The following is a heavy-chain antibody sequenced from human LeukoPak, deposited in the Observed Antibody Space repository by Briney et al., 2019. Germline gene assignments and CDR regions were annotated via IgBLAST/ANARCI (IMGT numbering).Heavy chain of an antibody. CDR1: GYTFTGYY. Sequence: GASVKVSCKASGYTFTGYYMHWVRQAPGQGLEWMGWINPNSGGTNYAQKFQGRVTMTRDTSISTAYMELSRLRSDDTAVYYCARVFQIVGATDFDYWGQGTLVTVSS. D-gene: IGHD1-26*01. V-gene: IGHV1-2*02. CDR3: ARVFQIVGATDFDY. CDR2: INPNSGGT. J-gene: IGHJ4*02.